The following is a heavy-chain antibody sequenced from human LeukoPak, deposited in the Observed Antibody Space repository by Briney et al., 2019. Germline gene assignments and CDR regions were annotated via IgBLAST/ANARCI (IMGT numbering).Heavy chain of an antibody. J-gene: IGHJ6*03. CDR1: GFTFSTYA. D-gene: IGHD5-18*01. CDR2: IRYDGSNK. CDR3: AKTGQAGRGYSYGYNYYYYMDV. Sequence: GGSLRLSCAASGFTFSTYAMTWVRQAPGKGLEWVAFIRYDGSNKYYADSVKGRFTISRDNSKNTLHLQMNSLRAEDTAVYYCAKTGQAGRGYSYGYNYYYYMDVWGKGTTVTISS. V-gene: IGHV3-30*02.